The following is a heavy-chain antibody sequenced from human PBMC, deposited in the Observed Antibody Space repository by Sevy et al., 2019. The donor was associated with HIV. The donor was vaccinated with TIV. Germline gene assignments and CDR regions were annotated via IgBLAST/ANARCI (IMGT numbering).Heavy chain of an antibody. V-gene: IGHV3-30*18. CDR1: GITFSTSG. CDR3: AKDFTGYNGMDV. D-gene: IGHD3-9*01. Sequence: GGSLRLSCVVSGITFSTSGMHWVRQAPGKGLEWVAVISYHGRDKFYADSVKGRSTISRNNSKNILYLQMIILRAEETAVYYCAKDFTGYNGMDVWGQGTMVTVSS. CDR2: ISYHGRDK. J-gene: IGHJ6*02.